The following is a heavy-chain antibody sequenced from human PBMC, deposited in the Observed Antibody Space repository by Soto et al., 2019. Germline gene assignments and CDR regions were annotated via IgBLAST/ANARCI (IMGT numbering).Heavy chain of an antibody. V-gene: IGHV3-33*01. CDR3: AREAPIPSLDY. CDR2: IWYDGSNK. Sequence: VQLVESGGGVVQPGRSLRLSCAASGFTFSSYGMHWVRQAPGKGLEWVAVIWYDGSNKYYADSVKGRFTISRDNSKNTLYLQMNSLRAEDTAVYYCAREAPIPSLDYWGQGTLVTVSS. CDR1: GFTFSSYG. J-gene: IGHJ4*02.